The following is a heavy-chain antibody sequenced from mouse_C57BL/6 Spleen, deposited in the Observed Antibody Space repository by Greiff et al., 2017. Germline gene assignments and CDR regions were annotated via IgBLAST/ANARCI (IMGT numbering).Heavy chain of an antibody. V-gene: IGHV1-64*01. CDR3: ARGTMVTTRAMDD. J-gene: IGHJ4*01. D-gene: IGHD2-2*01. Sequence: VQLQQPGAELVKPGASVKLSCKASGYTFTSYWMHWVKQRPGQGLEWIGMIHPNSGSTNYNEKFKSKATLTVDKSSSTAYMQLSSLTSEDSAVYYCARGTMVTTRAMDDWGQGTSVTVSS. CDR2: IHPNSGST. CDR1: GYTFTSYW.